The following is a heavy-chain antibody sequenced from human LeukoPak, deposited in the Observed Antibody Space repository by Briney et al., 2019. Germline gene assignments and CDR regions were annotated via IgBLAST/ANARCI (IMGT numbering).Heavy chain of an antibody. CDR1: GYAFTGYY. Sequence: ASVKVSCKASGYAFTGYYMHWVRQAPGQGLEWMGWINPNSGGTNYAQKFQGRVTMTRDTSISTAYMELSRLRSDDTAVYYCARVLRYFGWKYYFDYWGQGTLVTVSS. D-gene: IGHD3-9*01. CDR2: INPNSGGT. J-gene: IGHJ4*02. V-gene: IGHV1-2*02. CDR3: ARVLRYFGWKYYFDY.